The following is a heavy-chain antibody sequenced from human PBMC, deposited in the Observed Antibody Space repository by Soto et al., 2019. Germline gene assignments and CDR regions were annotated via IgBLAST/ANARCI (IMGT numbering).Heavy chain of an antibody. V-gene: IGHV3-72*01. CDR1: GFTVSSNF. D-gene: IGHD1-26*01. Sequence: GGSLRLSCVTSGFTVSSNFMDWVRQAPGKGLEWVARSRNKANRYTTEYAASVRGRFTISRDDSKNSLYLQMNSLKTEDTAVYYCAISSVGGIFEYWGQGTLVTVSS. CDR3: AISSVGGIFEY. CDR2: SRNKANRYTT. J-gene: IGHJ4*02.